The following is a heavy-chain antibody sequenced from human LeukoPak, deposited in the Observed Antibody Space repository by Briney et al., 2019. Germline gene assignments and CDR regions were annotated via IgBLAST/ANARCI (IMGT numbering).Heavy chain of an antibody. CDR2: INHSGST. CDR3: ARHPVSTYYYGSGSYYNARYYFDY. J-gene: IGHJ4*02. CDR1: GGSFSGYY. V-gene: IGHV4-34*01. Sequence: SETLSLTCAVYGGSFSGYYWSWIRQPPGKGLEWIGEINHSGSTNYNPSLKSRVTISVDTSKNQFSLKLSSVTAADTAVYYCARHPVSTYYYGSGSYYNARYYFDYWGQGTLVTVSS. D-gene: IGHD3-10*01.